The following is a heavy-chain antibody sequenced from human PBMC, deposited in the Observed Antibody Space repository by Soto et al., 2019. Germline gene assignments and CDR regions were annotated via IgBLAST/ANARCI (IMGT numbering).Heavy chain of an antibody. Sequence: PSETLSLTCTVSGGSISSSSYYWGWIRQPPGKGLEWIGSIYYSGSTYYNPSLKSRVTISVDTSKNQFSLKLSSVTAADTAVYYCARRDSSGIGWFDPWGQGTLVTVSS. CDR2: IYYSGST. D-gene: IGHD3-22*01. CDR1: GGSISSSSYY. CDR3: ARRDSSGIGWFDP. V-gene: IGHV4-39*01. J-gene: IGHJ5*02.